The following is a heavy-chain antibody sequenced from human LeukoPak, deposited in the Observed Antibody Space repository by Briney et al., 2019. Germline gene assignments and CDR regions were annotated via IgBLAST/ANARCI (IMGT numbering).Heavy chain of an antibody. CDR2: IIPIFGTA. D-gene: IGHD5-18*01. CDR1: GGTFSSYA. CDR3: ARQPDTATLSSDY. J-gene: IGHJ4*02. V-gene: IGHV1-69*13. Sequence: APVKVSCKASGGTFSSYAISWVRQAPGQGLEWMGGIIPIFGTANYAQKFQGRVTITADESTSTAYMELSSLRSEDTAVYYCARQPDTATLSSDYWGQGTLVTVSS.